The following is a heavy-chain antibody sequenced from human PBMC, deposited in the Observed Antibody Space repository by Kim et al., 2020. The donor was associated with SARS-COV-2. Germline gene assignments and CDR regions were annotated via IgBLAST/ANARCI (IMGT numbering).Heavy chain of an antibody. Sequence: SVKVSCKASGGTFSSYAISWVRQAPGQGLEWMGGIIPIFGTANYAQKFQGRVTITADESTSTAYMELSSLRSEDTAVYYCATPVTVTTSYYYGMDVWGQGTTVTVSS. J-gene: IGHJ6*02. CDR2: IIPIFGTA. CDR3: ATPVTVTTSYYYGMDV. D-gene: IGHD4-17*01. CDR1: GGTFSSYA. V-gene: IGHV1-69*13.